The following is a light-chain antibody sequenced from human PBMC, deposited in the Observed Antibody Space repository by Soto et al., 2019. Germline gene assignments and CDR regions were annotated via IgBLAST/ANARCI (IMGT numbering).Light chain of an antibody. V-gene: IGKV1-33*01. Sequence: DIQMTQSPSSLSASVGDRVTITCQASQDIRNYLNWYQQKPGKAPKLLIYDASNLETGVPSRFSGRRSGTDFTFTISSLQPEDFATYFCQQYYNIPPFTFGPGTKVDIK. CDR1: QDIRNY. CDR3: QQYYNIPPFT. J-gene: IGKJ3*01. CDR2: DAS.